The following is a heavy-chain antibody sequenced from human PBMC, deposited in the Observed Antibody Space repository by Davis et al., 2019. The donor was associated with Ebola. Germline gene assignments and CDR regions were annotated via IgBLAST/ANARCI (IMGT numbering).Heavy chain of an antibody. CDR1: GFTFSSYS. D-gene: IGHD1-26*01. CDR3: AREELGADRVFDY. V-gene: IGHV3-30*03. Sequence: GESLKISCAASGFTFSSYSMNWVRQAPGKGLEWVAVISYDGSNKYYADSVKGRFTISRDNSKHTLFLQMSSLRAEDTAVYYCAREELGADRVFDYWGQGTLVNVSS. CDR2: ISYDGSNK. J-gene: IGHJ4*02.